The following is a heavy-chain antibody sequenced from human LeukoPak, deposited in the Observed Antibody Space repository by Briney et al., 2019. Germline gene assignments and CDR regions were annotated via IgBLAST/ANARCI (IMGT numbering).Heavy chain of an antibody. Sequence: GGSLRLSCEASRFSFSTYPMGWVRRAPGKGLEWVSGISASGDVTFHADPLKGRFTISRDNSKNTLYLQMDSLRAEDTAVYYCARQTNSLALFDYWGQGTLVTVSS. CDR3: ARQTNSLALFDY. CDR2: ISASGDVT. CDR1: RFSFSTYP. V-gene: IGHV3-23*01. J-gene: IGHJ4*02. D-gene: IGHD4-23*01.